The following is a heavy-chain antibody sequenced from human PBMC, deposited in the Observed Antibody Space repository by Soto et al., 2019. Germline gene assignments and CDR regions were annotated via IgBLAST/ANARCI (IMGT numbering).Heavy chain of an antibody. D-gene: IGHD3-10*01. CDR1: GGSISSYY. V-gene: IGHV4-59*01. J-gene: IGHJ4*02. Sequence: QVQLQESGPGLVKPTETLSLTCTVSGGSISSYYWSWIRQPPGKGLEWIGFIYNSGSTNYNPSLKSRVTISMDTSRNEFSLRLCSVTAADTAVYYCARAPYGSGTKPYYCAYWGQGTLVTVSS. CDR2: IYNSGST. CDR3: ARAPYGSGTKPYYCAY.